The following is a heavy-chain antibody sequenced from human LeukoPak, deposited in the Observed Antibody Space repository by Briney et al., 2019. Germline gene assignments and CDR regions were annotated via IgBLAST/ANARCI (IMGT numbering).Heavy chain of an antibody. Sequence: GGSLRLSCAASGFTISDHYVDWVRQAPGKGLEWVAVISYDGSNKYYADSVKGRFTISRDNSKNTLYLQMNSLRAEDTAVYYCARDRVGATDYFDYWGQGTLVTVSS. J-gene: IGHJ4*02. D-gene: IGHD1-26*01. CDR3: ARDRVGATDYFDY. CDR2: ISYDGSNK. V-gene: IGHV3-30-3*01. CDR1: GFTISDHY.